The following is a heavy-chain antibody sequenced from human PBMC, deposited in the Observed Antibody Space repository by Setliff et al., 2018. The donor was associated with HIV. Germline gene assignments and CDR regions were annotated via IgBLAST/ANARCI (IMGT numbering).Heavy chain of an antibody. Sequence: PSETLSLTCAVSGDSINSFFWWTWVRQFPGKGLDWIGEIYHSGGTDYKPSLKSRVTISVDKSKKQLSLKLRSVTAADTAVYYCASSGFGYYYYYMDVWGKGTTVTVSS. V-gene: IGHV4-4*02. D-gene: IGHD3-10*01. CDR3: ASSGFGYYYYYMDV. J-gene: IGHJ6*03. CDR1: GDSINSFFW. CDR2: IYHSGGT.